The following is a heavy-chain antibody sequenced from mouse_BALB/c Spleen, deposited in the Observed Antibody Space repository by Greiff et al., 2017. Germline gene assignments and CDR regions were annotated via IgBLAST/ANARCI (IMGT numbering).Heavy chain of an antibody. CDR1: GYTFTNYW. CDR3: ASRSYYFDY. CDR2: IYPGGGYT. Sequence: VQLVESGAELVRPGTSVKISCKASGYTFTNYWLGWVKQRPGHGLEWIGDIYPGGGYTNYNEKFKGKATLTADTSSSTAYMQLSSLTSEDSAVYFCASRSYYFDYWGQGTTLTVSS. V-gene: IGHV1-63*02. J-gene: IGHJ2*01.